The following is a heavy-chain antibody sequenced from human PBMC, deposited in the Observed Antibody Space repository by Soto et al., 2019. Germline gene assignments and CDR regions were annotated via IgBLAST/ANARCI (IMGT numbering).Heavy chain of an antibody. CDR3: PRAWDTSGPRWLDT. CDR1: GFIFSGST. CDR2: IRSKTNSYAT. J-gene: IGHJ5*02. Sequence: PGGSLRLSCAASGFIFSGSTMHWGRQASGKGLEWVGRIRSKTNSYATQYAASVKGRFTIFRDDSKNTAYLQMNSLKTEDTAVYYCPRAWDTSGPRWLDTWGQGTLVSVTS. V-gene: IGHV3-73*01. D-gene: IGHD3-22*01.